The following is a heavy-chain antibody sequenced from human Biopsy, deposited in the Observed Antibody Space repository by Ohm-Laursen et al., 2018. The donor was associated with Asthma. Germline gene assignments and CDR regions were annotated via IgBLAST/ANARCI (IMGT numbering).Heavy chain of an antibody. V-gene: IGHV4-39*01. J-gene: IGHJ6*02. CDR2: IYYSGTT. CDR1: SGSGGYMRSGTYY. Sequence: SDTLSLTCSLSSGSGGYMRSGTYYWGWIRQPPGKGLEWIGSIYYSGTTYYNPSLDSRFTVSADTSKNQFSLKLISVTAADTAVYYCVRGSSSWHHGPFHYYYGLDVWGQGTTATVSS. CDR3: VRGSSSWHHGPFHYYYGLDV. D-gene: IGHD6-13*01.